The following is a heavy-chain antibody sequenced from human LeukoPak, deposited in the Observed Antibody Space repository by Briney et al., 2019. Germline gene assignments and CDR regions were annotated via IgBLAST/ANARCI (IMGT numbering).Heavy chain of an antibody. CDR1: GFLFSNSW. CDR2: INQDGSAK. CDR3: ARDSGYNAFDY. J-gene: IGHJ4*02. Sequence: QPGGSLRLSCADSGFLFSNSWMAWVRQAPGRGLEWLANINQDGSAKTCVDPVKGRFTISRDNAKNSLYLQMNSLRAEDTAMYYCARDSGYNAFDYWGQGTLVTVSS. D-gene: IGHD5-12*01. V-gene: IGHV3-7*05.